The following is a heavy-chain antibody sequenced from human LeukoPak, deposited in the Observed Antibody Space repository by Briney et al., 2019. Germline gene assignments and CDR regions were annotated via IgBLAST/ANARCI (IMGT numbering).Heavy chain of an antibody. CDR1: GFTFSTYA. CDR3: ARDDPLNYYDSYGMDV. Sequence: PGGSLRLSCAGSGFTFSTYAMHWVRQAPGKGLEWVALFSYDGSTQRYADSVKGRFAISRDNAKNTLYLQMNSLRAEDTAVYYCARDDPLNYYDSYGMDVWGQGTTVTVSS. V-gene: IGHV3-30*09. D-gene: IGHD3-22*01. CDR2: FSYDGSTQ. J-gene: IGHJ6*02.